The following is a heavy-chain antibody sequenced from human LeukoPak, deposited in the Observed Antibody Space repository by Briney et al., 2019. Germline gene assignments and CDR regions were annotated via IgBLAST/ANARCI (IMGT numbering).Heavy chain of an antibody. D-gene: IGHD4-17*01. J-gene: IGHJ5*02. CDR2: IYHRGST. Sequence: SETLSLTCAVSGYSISSGYYWGWIRQPPGKGLEWIGSIYHRGSTYYNPSLKSRVTISVDTSKNQFSLKLSSVTAADTAVYYCARQYDYGFWFDPWGQGTLVTVSS. CDR1: GYSISSGYY. CDR3: ARQYDYGFWFDP. V-gene: IGHV4-38-2*01.